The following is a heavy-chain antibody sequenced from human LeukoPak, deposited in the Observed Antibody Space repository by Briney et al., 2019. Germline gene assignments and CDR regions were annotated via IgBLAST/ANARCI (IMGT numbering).Heavy chain of an antibody. D-gene: IGHD3-22*01. J-gene: IGHJ4*02. V-gene: IGHV3-30*04. CDR2: ISYDGSNK. Sequence: GGSLRLSCAASGFTFSSYAMHWVRQAPGKGLEWVAVISYDGSNKYYADSVKGRFTISRDNSKNTLYLQMNSLRAEDTAVYYCAKDRLSYDSSGYYFDYWGQGTLVTVSS. CDR3: AKDRLSYDSSGYYFDY. CDR1: GFTFSSYA.